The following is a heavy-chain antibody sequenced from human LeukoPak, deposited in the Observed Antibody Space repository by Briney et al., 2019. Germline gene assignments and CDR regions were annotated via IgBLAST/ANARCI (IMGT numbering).Heavy chain of an antibody. Sequence: SETLSLTCAVYGGFFSGYYWSWIRQPPAPGLERMGEINHSGCTNYNQSLNRQVTIPVDTSKNQFSFILNSVTAADPAMDHYSRGNDYDSCGYYPLWGGQGTLVTVSS. J-gene: IGHJ4*02. CDR2: INHSGCT. D-gene: IGHD3-22*01. CDR1: GGFFSGYY. CDR3: SRGNDYDSCGYYPLW. V-gene: IGHV4-34*01.